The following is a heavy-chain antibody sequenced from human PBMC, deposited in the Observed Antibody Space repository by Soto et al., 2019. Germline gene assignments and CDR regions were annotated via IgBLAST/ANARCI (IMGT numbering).Heavy chain of an antibody. V-gene: IGHV4-34*01. Sequence: SETLALTSAVYGGSLKGYYWSWIRQPPGKGLEWIGEINHSGSTNYNPSLKSRVTISVDTSKNQFSLKLSSVTAADTAVYYCARSYYGSGSYYSYYYYYGMDVWGQGTTVTVS. D-gene: IGHD3-10*01. CDR3: ARSYYGSGSYYSYYYYYGMDV. J-gene: IGHJ6*02. CDR1: GGSLKGYY. CDR2: INHSGST.